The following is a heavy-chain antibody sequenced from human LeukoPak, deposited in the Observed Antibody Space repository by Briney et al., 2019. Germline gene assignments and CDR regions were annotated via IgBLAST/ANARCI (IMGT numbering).Heavy chain of an antibody. Sequence: SVKVSCKASGGTFSSYAISWVRQAPGQGLEWMGGIIPIFGTANYAQKFQGRVTITADKSTSTAYMELSSLRSEDTAVYFCARADSIATTGTASKIHWYFDLWGRGTLVAVSS. J-gene: IGHJ2*01. V-gene: IGHV1-69*06. CDR1: GGTFSSYA. D-gene: IGHD6-13*01. CDR3: ARADSIATTGTASKIHWYFDL. CDR2: IIPIFGTA.